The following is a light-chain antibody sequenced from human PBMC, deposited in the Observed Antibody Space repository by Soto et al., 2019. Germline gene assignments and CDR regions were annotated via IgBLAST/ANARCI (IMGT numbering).Light chain of an antibody. CDR2: AAS. CDR1: QSISSY. CDR3: QQRYSTPRVT. V-gene: IGKV1-39*01. Sequence: DIQMTQSPSSLSASVGDRVTITCRASQSISSYLNWYQQKPGKAPKLLIYAASSFQSGVPSRFSGSGSVTHFTLTIRSLQPDDFATYYCQQRYSTPRVTFGPGTKVDIK. J-gene: IGKJ3*01.